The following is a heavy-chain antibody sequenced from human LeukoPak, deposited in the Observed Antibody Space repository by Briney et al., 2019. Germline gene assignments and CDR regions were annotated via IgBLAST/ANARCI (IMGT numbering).Heavy chain of an antibody. J-gene: IGHJ4*02. CDR3: AKATVVSPKIVVVLTFDY. CDR1: GFTFSSYA. Sequence: PGGSLRLSCAASGFTFSSYAMSWVRQAPGKGLEWVSAISGSGGSTYYADSVKGRFTISRDNSKNTLYLQMNSLRAEDTAVYYCAKATVVSPKIVVVLTFDYWGQGTLVTVSS. V-gene: IGHV3-23*01. D-gene: IGHD3-22*01. CDR2: ISGSGGST.